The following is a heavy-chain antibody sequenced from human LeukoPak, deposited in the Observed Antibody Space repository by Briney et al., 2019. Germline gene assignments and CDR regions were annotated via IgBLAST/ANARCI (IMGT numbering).Heavy chain of an antibody. CDR3: AAAFDY. V-gene: IGHV4-38-2*02. CDR2: IYQSGTT. CDR1: GYSISSGYY. J-gene: IGHJ4*02. Sequence: PSETLSLTCSVSGYSISSGYYWGWIRQPPGKGLEWIGSIYQSGTTYYNPSLKSRVTISVDTSKNQFSLKLSSVTAADTAVYYCAAAFDYWGQGTLVTVSS. D-gene: IGHD6-25*01.